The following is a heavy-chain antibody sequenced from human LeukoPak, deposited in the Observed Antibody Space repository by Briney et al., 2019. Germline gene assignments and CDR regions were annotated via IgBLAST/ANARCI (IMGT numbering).Heavy chain of an antibody. CDR1: GGTFSSYA. CDR3: ARADVSVDYYDSSGNRYYFDY. V-gene: IGHV1-69*13. CDR2: IITIFGTA. D-gene: IGHD3-22*01. J-gene: IGHJ4*02. Sequence: SVKVSCKASGGTFSSYAISWVRQAPGQGLEWMGGIITIFGTANYAQKFQGRVTITADESTSTAYMELSSLRSEDTAVYYCARADVSVDYYDSSGNRYYFDYWGQGTLVAVSS.